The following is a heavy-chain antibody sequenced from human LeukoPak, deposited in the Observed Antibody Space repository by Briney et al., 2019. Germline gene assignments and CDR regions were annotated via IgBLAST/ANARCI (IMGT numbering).Heavy chain of an antibody. CDR2: INPNSGGT. CDR1: GYTFTGYY. J-gene: IGHJ4*02. CDR3: ARDERYCNGDNCHPDLGY. V-gene: IGHV1-2*02. D-gene: IGHD2-15*01. Sequence: ASVKVSCKASGYTFTGYYMYWVRQAPGQGLEWMGWINPNSGGTNYAQKFQGRVTLTRDTSIRTTYMELSSLRSDDTAVYYCARDERYCNGDNCHPDLGYWGQGTLVTVSS.